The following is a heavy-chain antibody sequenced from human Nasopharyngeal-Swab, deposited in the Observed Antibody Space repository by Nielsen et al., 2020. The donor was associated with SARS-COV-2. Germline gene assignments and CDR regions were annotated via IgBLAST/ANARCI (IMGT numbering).Heavy chain of an antibody. CDR3: ARGSGFLDS. J-gene: IGHJ4*02. CDR2: IMEDGSEK. V-gene: IGHV3-7*01. Sequence: WIRQPPGKGLEWVANIMEDGSEKYYMDSLKGRFTIFRDNAKKSLYLQMNSLTAEDTAVYYCARGSGFLDSWGQGTLVTVSS. D-gene: IGHD6-19*01.